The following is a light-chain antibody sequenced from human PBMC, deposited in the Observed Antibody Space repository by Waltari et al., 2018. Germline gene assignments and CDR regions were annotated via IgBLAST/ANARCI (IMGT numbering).Light chain of an antibody. CDR1: ENIDNW. V-gene: IGKV1-5*01. J-gene: IGKJ4*01. CDR2: YAS. Sequence: DIQMTQSPSTLSASVGDRVTITCRVSENIDNWLAWYQQRPGEAPNLLIFYASTLEKGVPSRFSGSGSGTEFTLTISGLQPDDFATYYCQHYSASSFTFGGGTKLEIK. CDR3: QHYSASSFT.